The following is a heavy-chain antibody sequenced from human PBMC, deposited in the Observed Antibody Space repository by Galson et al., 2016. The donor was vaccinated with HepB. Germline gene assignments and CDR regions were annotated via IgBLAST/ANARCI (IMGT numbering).Heavy chain of an antibody. J-gene: IGHJ4*02. V-gene: IGHV1-2*02. CDR3: AIDVYSGNSYYPGY. CDR1: GYTFSGYY. Sequence: SGYTFSGYYIHWVRQAPGQGLEWMGWMYPNSGDTNYAQKFQGRVTMTRDTSISTAYMELSRLKSDDTAMYYCAIDVYSGNSYYPGYWGQGTLVTVSS. D-gene: IGHD2-21*02. CDR2: MYPNSGDT.